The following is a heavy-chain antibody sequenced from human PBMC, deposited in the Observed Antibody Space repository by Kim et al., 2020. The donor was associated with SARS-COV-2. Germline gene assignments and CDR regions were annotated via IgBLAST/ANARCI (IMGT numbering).Heavy chain of an antibody. Sequence: SETLSLTCAVYGGSFSGYYWSWIRQPPGKGLEWVGEINHSGSTNYNPSLKSRVTISVDTSKNQFSLKLSSVTAADTAVYYCARKGGRFVKRGNWYFDLWGRGTLVTVSS. CDR2: INHSGST. CDR1: GGSFSGYY. D-gene: IGHD3-3*01. J-gene: IGHJ2*01. CDR3: ARKGGRFVKRGNWYFDL. V-gene: IGHV4-34*01.